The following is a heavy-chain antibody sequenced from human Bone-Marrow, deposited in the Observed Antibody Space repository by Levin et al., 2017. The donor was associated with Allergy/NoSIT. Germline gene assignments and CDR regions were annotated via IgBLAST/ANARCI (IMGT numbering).Heavy chain of an antibody. J-gene: IGHJ4*02. Sequence: LSLPCAASGFTFRRFGMHWLRQAPGKGLEWVAVVSDDGNNDYYGESVEGRFTISRDNSKNTLWLQLNSLGPEDTAVYYCAKDVTQWVAYFDIWGQGTLVTVSS. CDR3: AKDVTQWVAYFDI. CDR2: VSDDGNND. CDR1: GFTFRRFG. V-gene: IGHV3-30*18. D-gene: IGHD6-19*01.